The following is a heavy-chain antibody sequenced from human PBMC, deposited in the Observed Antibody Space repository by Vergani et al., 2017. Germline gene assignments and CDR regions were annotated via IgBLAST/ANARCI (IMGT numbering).Heavy chain of an antibody. CDR1: GFTFSSYS. CDR3: ARIVHYNDYGGKPGWYDFDY. D-gene: IGHD4-23*01. Sequence: EVQLVESGGGLVKPGGSLRLSCAASGFTFSSYSMNWVRQAPGKGLEWVSSISSSGSTIYYADSVKGRFTIARDNAKNSLYLQMNSLRAEDTAVYYCARIVHYNDYGGKPGWYDFDYWGQGTLVTVSS. J-gene: IGHJ4*02. V-gene: IGHV3-21*01. CDR2: ISSSGSTI.